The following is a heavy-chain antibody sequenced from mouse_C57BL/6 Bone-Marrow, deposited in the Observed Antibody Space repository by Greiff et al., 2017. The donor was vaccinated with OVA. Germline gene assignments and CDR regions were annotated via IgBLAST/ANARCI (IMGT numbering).Heavy chain of an antibody. CDR3: TSYYGSPAWFAY. CDR1: GFNIKDDY. D-gene: IGHD1-1*01. CDR2: IDPENGDT. Sequence: VHVKQSGAELVRPGASVKLSCTASGFNIKDDYMHWVKQRPEQGLEWIGWIDPENGDTEYASKFQGKATITADTSSNTAYLQLSSLTSEDTAGYYCTSYYGSPAWFAYWGQGTLVTVSA. V-gene: IGHV14-4*01. J-gene: IGHJ3*01.